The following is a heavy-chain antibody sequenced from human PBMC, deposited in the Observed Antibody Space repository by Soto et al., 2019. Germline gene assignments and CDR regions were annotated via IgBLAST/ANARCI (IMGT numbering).Heavy chain of an antibody. V-gene: IGHV3-30*18. CDR2: ISYDGSNK. CDR3: AKDVSQYSSSWAWYFDY. CDR1: GFTFSSYG. Sequence: PGGSLRLSCAVSGFTFSSYGMHWVRQAPGKGLEWVSVISYDGSNKYYADSVKGRFTTSRDNSKNTLYLQMNSLRAEDTAVYYCAKDVSQYSSSWAWYFDYWGQGTLVTVSS. D-gene: IGHD6-13*01. J-gene: IGHJ4*02.